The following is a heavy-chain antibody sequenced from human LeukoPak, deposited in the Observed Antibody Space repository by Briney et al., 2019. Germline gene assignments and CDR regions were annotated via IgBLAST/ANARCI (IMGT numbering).Heavy chain of an antibody. Sequence: GGSLRLSCAPSGFTFSSYGMHWVRPAPGRGREWVAAISYDGSNKYYADSVKGRFTISRDNSKNTLYLQMNSLRAEDTAVYYCAKDIAPRLGSSFLMDVWGKGTTVSVSS. CDR2: ISYDGSNK. CDR3: AKDIAPRLGSSFLMDV. V-gene: IGHV3-30*18. D-gene: IGHD6-13*01. CDR1: GFTFSSYG. J-gene: IGHJ6*04.